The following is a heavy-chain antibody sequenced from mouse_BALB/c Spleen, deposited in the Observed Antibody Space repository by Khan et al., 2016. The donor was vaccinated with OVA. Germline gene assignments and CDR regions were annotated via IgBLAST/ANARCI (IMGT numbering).Heavy chain of an antibody. CDR1: GYSITTDYA. Sequence: EVQLVESGPGLVKPSQSLSLTCTVTGYSITTDYAWNWIRQFPGSKLEWIGHISYSGNTKYNPSLKNRISITRDTSKNQFFLQLKSVTTEDTARYYCARIDGGDFDYWGQGTTLTVSA. D-gene: IGHD2-3*01. CDR2: ISYSGNT. CDR3: ARIDGGDFDY. J-gene: IGHJ2*01. V-gene: IGHV3-2*02.